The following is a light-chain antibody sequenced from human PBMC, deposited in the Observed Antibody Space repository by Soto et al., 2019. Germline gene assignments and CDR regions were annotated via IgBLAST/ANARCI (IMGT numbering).Light chain of an antibody. Sequence: QSALTQPASVSGSPGQSITISCTGTSSDVGGYKYVSWYQLHPGKAAKLMIYDVSNRPSGVSNRFSGSKSGNTASLTISGLQAEDEADYYCSSYTFSSTVVFGGGTKVTVL. CDR3: SSYTFSSTVV. CDR2: DVS. V-gene: IGLV2-14*01. J-gene: IGLJ2*01. CDR1: SSDVGGYKY.